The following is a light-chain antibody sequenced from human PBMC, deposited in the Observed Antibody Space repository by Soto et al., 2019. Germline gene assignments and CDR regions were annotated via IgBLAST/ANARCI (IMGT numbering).Light chain of an antibody. CDR1: QTVSSSY. Sequence: EIVLTQSPGTLSLSPGERATLSCRASQTVSSSYLAWYQHKPGQAPRLLIYGASSRATGIPDRFGGSGSGTDFTLTISRLEPEDFAVYYCQQYGGSPRTFGQGTKVEIK. J-gene: IGKJ1*01. CDR3: QQYGGSPRT. V-gene: IGKV3-20*01. CDR2: GAS.